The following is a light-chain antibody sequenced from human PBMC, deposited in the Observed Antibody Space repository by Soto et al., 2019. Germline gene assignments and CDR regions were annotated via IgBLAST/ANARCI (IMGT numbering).Light chain of an antibody. V-gene: IGKV3-15*01. CDR2: GAS. J-gene: IGKJ1*01. Sequence: EIVMTQSPATLSVSPWERATLSCRASQSVSSNLAWYQQKPGQAPRLLIYGASTRATGIPARFSGGGSGTEFTLTISSLQSEDFAVYYCQQYNNLWTFGQGTKVDIK. CDR1: QSVSSN. CDR3: QQYNNLWT.